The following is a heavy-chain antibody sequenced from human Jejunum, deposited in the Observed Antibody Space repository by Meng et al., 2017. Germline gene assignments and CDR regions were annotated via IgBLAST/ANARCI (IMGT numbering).Heavy chain of an antibody. V-gene: IGHV4-61*08. CDR1: GGSVGRAGYQ. D-gene: IGHD1-26*01. J-gene: IGHJ4*02. CDR3: ARDSMGSLDY. CDR2: ANT. Sequence: GQLEGPGRGLVRPSETLSRLCTVSGGSVGRAGYQWGWIRQPPGRGLEWIGYANTNYNPSLKRRVTISLDTSRNLFSLSLTSVTAADTAVYYCARDSMGSLDYWGQGILVTVSS.